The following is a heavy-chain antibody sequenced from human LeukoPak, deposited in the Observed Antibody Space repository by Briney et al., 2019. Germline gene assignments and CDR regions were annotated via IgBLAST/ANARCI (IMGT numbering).Heavy chain of an antibody. CDR3: ARDPSIAAAGPYYYYYMDV. J-gene: IGHJ6*03. Sequence: PGGSLRLSCAASGFTFSTFAMIWVRQPPGKGLEWVSSIFPSGGEIHYADSVRGRFTISRDNSKSTLSLQMNSLRAEDTAVYYCARDPSIAAAGPYYYYYMDVWGKGTTVTVSS. CDR1: GFTFSTFA. V-gene: IGHV3-23*01. CDR2: IFPSGGEI. D-gene: IGHD6-13*01.